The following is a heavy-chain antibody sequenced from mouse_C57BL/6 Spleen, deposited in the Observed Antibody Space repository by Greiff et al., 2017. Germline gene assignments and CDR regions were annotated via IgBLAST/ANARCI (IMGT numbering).Heavy chain of an antibody. CDR3: ARETTVVARGGYFAY. V-gene: IGHV5-4*01. CDR1: GFTFSSYA. J-gene: IGHJ3*01. CDR2: ISDGGSYT. Sequence: EVQLVESGGGLVKPGGSLKLSCAASGFTFSSYAMSWVRQTPEKRLEWVATISDGGSYTYYPDNVKGRFTISRDNAKNNLYLQMSHLKSEDTAMYYCARETTVVARGGYFAYWGQGTLVTVSA. D-gene: IGHD1-1*01.